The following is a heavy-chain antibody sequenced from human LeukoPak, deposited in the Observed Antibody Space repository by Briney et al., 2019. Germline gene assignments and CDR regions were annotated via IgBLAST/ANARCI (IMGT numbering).Heavy chain of an antibody. V-gene: IGHV4-59*01. CDR3: ARVAGIQLWLDY. CDR2: IYYSGST. J-gene: IGHJ4*02. Sequence: SETLSLTCTVSGGSISSYYWSWIRQPPGKGLEWIGYIYYSGSTNYNPSLKSRVTISVDTSKNQFSLKLSSVTAADTAVYYCARVAGIQLWLDYWGQGTLVTASS. CDR1: GGSISSYY. D-gene: IGHD5-18*01.